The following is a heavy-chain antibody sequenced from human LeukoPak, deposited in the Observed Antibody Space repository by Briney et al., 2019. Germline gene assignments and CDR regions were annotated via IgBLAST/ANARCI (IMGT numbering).Heavy chain of an antibody. CDR1: GFTFSSYA. CDR3: ARSSSSASRNDY. D-gene: IGHD6-6*01. J-gene: IGHJ4*02. Sequence: PGGSLRLSCAASGFTFSSYAMSWVRQAPGKGLEWVSSISSSSSYIYYADSVKGRFTISRDNAKNSLYLQMNSLRAEDTAVYYCARSSSSASRNDYWGQGTLVTVSS. V-gene: IGHV3-21*01. CDR2: ISSSSSYI.